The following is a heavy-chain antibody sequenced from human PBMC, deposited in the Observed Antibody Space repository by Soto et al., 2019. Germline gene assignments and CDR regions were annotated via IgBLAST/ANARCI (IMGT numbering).Heavy chain of an antibody. CDR1: GGSFSVYY. CDR3: ARKFGDYVWGSYRHQYYFDY. J-gene: IGHJ4*02. CDR2: INHSGST. Sequence: SETLSLTCAVYGGSFSVYYWSWTRHPPGKGLEWIGEINHSGSTNYNPSLKSRVTISVDTSKNQFSLKLSSVTAADTAVYYCARKFGDYVWGSYRHQYYFDYWGQGTLVTVSS. V-gene: IGHV4-34*01. D-gene: IGHD3-16*02.